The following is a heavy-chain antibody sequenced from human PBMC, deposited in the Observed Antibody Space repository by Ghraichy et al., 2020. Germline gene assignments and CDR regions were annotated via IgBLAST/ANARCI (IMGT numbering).Heavy chain of an antibody. Sequence: SVKVSCKASGGTFSSYAISWVRQAPGQGLEWMGRIIPILGIANYAQKFQGRVTITADKSTSTAYMELSSLRSEDTAVYYCARGGPYDYVWGSYRRSFDYWGQGTLVTVSS. CDR3: ARGGPYDYVWGSYRRSFDY. CDR2: IIPILGIA. D-gene: IGHD3-16*02. J-gene: IGHJ4*02. CDR1: GGTFSSYA. V-gene: IGHV1-69*04.